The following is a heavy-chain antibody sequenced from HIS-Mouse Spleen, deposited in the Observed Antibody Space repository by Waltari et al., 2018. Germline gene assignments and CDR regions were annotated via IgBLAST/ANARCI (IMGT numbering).Heavy chain of an antibody. V-gene: IGHV4-59*01. J-gene: IGHJ2*01. Sequence: QVQLQESGPGLVKPSETLSLTCTVSGGSISSYYWSWIRQPPGKGLEWIGYYSGSTNSNHSLKGRVTIPVDTSKNQFSLRLSSVTAADTAVYYCARASRDLLLPRYVDLWGRGTLVTVSS. CDR2: YYSGST. CDR3: ARASRDLLLPRYVDL. CDR1: GGSISSYY.